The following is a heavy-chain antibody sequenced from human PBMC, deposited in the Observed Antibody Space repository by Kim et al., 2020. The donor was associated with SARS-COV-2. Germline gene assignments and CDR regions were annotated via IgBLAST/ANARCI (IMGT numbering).Heavy chain of an antibody. CDR2: ISAYHGNT. CDR1: GYTFTSYG. CDR3: ARDGHYYDSSGPRKEY. J-gene: IGHJ4*02. D-gene: IGHD3-22*01. Sequence: ASVKVSCKASGYTFTSYGISWVRQAPGQGLEWMGWISAYHGNTHYAQKLQGRVPMTTDTSTSTDYIELRSLRSDDPAVYYCARDGHYYDSSGPRKEYWGQGTLVTVSS. V-gene: IGHV1-18*01.